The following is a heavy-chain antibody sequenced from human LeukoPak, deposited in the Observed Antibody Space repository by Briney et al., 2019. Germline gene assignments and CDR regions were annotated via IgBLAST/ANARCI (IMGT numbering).Heavy chain of an antibody. CDR2: IFYSGST. J-gene: IGHJ3*02. D-gene: IGHD6-13*01. Sequence: SETLSLTCTVSGGSISTSSYYWNWIRQPPGKGLEWIGNIFYSGSTYYSPSLKSRVTISLDTSRNQFSLKLNSVTAADTAVYYCAKSNGYGLADIWGQGTMVTVSS. V-gene: IGHV4-39*07. CDR3: AKSNGYGLADI. CDR1: GGSISTSSYY.